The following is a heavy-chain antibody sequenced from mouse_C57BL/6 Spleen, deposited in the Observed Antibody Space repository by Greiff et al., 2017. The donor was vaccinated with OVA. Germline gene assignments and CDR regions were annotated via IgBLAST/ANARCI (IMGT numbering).Heavy chain of an antibody. CDR1: GYSFTSYY. CDR3: ALRWDPSAYYYAMDY. D-gene: IGHD4-1*01. Sequence: QVHVKQSGPELVKPGASVKISCKASGYSFTSYYIHWVKQRPGQGLEWIGWIYPGSGNTKYNEKFKGKATLTADTSSSTAYMQLSSLTSEDSAVYYCALRWDPSAYYYAMDYWGQGTSVTVSS. J-gene: IGHJ4*01. V-gene: IGHV1-66*01. CDR2: IYPGSGNT.